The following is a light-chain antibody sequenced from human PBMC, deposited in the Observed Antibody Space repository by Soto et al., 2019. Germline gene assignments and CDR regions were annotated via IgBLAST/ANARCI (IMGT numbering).Light chain of an antibody. J-gene: IGLJ1*01. CDR2: DVS. CDR1: TSDIGAYNF. CDR3: SSYTTSHTYV. Sequence: QSALTQPASVSGSPGQSITMSCTGTTSDIGAYNFVSWYQQHPGKTPKLLIYDVSDRPSGVSNRFSGSKSGNTASLAISGLQAKDEADYYCSSYTTSHTYVFGTGTKLTVL. V-gene: IGLV2-14*03.